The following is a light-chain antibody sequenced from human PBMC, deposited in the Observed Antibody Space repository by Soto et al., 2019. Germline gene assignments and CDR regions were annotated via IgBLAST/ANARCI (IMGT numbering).Light chain of an antibody. CDR3: QKYNSAPRA. J-gene: IGKJ3*01. CDR1: QAISTN. V-gene: IGKV1-27*01. CDR2: AAS. Sequence: DIQMTQSPSSLSASVGDRVTITCRASQAISTNLAWYQQKPGKVPKLLIYAASTLQSCVPSRFSGSGSGTDFTLTISSLQPEDVATYYCQKYNSAPRAFGPGTKVDIK.